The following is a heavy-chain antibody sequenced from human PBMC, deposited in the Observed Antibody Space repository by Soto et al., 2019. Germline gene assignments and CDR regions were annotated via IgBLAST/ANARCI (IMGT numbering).Heavy chain of an antibody. J-gene: IGHJ5*01. D-gene: IGHD1-1*01. V-gene: IGHV4-59*01. CDR1: GASITSYY. CDR3: GTDDRVHLSIDS. Sequence: SETLSLTCSVSGASITSYYWSWIRQSPGRGLEWIGNVHYRGTTNYNPSLKSRVTISADTSRNQFSLRLNSVTAADTAVYYCGTDDRVHLSIDSWGQGTLVTVSS. CDR2: VHYRGTT.